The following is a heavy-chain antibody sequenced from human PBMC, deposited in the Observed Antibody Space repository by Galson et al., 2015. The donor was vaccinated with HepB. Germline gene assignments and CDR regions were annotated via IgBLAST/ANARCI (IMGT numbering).Heavy chain of an antibody. Sequence: SVKVSCKASGYTFATYTINWVRQAPGQGLEWMGWIIPYNDNTNNMQKFQGRVTMTTDTSTATAYMELRSLRSDDTAVYFCARAIAVVDKGPRPGSHDYYMDVWGKGTTVIVSS. CDR3: ARAIAVVDKGPRPGSHDYYMDV. CDR2: IIPYNDNT. D-gene: IGHD6-19*01. CDR1: GYTFATYT. J-gene: IGHJ6*03. V-gene: IGHV1-18*01.